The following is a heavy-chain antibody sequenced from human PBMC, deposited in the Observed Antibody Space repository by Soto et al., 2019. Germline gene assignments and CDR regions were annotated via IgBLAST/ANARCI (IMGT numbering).Heavy chain of an antibody. J-gene: IGHJ6*02. CDR1: GXTFSNAW. D-gene: IGHD1-26*01. V-gene: IGHV3-15*01. Sequence: KPXGSLRLSCAASGXTFSNAWMSWVRQAPGKGLELVGRIKSKTDGGTTDYAAPVKGRFTISRDDSKNTLYLKMNSLKTEETAVYYCNTLLTPIPDPGAPEEPEGYYYYGMDVWGQGTTGTVSS. CDR3: NTLLTPIPDPGAPEEPEGYYYYGMDV. CDR2: IKSKTDGGTT.